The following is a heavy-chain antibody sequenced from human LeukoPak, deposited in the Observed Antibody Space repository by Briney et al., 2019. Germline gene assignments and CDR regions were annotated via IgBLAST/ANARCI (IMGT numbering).Heavy chain of an antibody. V-gene: IGHV1-8*01. Sequence: GASVKVSCKASGYTFTSYDINWVRQATGQGLEWMGWMNPNSGNTGYAQKFQGRVAMTRNTSISTAYMELSSLRSEDTAVYYCARENRGDCSSTSCSPYYYYMDVWGKGTTVTVSS. CDR1: GYTFTSYD. CDR3: ARENRGDCSSTSCSPYYYYMDV. J-gene: IGHJ6*03. CDR2: MNPNSGNT. D-gene: IGHD2-2*01.